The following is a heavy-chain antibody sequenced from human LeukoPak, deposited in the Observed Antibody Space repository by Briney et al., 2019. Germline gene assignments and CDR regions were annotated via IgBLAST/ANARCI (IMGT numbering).Heavy chain of an antibody. Sequence: PGGSLRLSCAASGLTFSSYSMNWVRQAPGKGLEWVPSISSSSSYIYYADSVKGRFTISRDNAKNSLYLQMNSLRAEDTAVYYCARDGDFDWLLYHLFDYWGQGTLVTVSS. V-gene: IGHV3-21*01. CDR1: GLTFSSYS. CDR2: ISSSSSYI. D-gene: IGHD3-9*01. CDR3: ARDGDFDWLLYHLFDY. J-gene: IGHJ4*02.